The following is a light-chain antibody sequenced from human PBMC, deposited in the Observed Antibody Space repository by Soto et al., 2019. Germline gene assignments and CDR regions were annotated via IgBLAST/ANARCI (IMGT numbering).Light chain of an antibody. J-gene: IGKJ5*01. CDR2: NAS. CDR3: QQRSNWPPVIT. V-gene: IGKV3-11*01. CDR1: QTFSSH. Sequence: EIDLTQSPATLSLSLGERATLSCRASQTFSSHLAWYQQKPGQAPRLLIYNASKWATGIPARFSGRGSGTDFTLTISILEPEDFAVYYCQQRSNWPPVITFGQGTQLEIK.